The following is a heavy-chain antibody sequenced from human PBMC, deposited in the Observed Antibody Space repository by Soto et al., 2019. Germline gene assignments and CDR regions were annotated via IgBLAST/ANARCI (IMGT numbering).Heavy chain of an antibody. CDR3: TKEQVAARRFYYYGMDV. V-gene: IGHV3-23*01. CDR1: GFNFANYA. CDR2: LTGTGFTI. J-gene: IGHJ6*02. D-gene: IGHD6-6*01. Sequence: EVQLLESGGGLVQPGGSLRLSCAASGFNFANYAMTWVRPAPGTGLEWFSSLTGTGFTIHYADSVKGRFTISRDNSKNMVFLQLDSLRAEDTAVYLCTKEQVAARRFYYYGMDVWGQGTTVSVSS.